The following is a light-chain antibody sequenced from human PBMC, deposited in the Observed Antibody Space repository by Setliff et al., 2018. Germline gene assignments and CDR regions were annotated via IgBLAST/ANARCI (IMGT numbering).Light chain of an antibody. J-gene: IGLJ1*01. V-gene: IGLV2-8*01. CDR2: EVS. CDR1: SSDVGGYNY. CDR3: SIHRSRGYV. Sequence: QSALTQPPSASGSPGQSVTISCTGTSSDVGGYNYVSWYQQHPGKAPKLMIYEVSKWPSGVPDRFSGSKSGNTASLTISGLQAEDEADYYCSIHRSRGYVFGTGTKVTVL.